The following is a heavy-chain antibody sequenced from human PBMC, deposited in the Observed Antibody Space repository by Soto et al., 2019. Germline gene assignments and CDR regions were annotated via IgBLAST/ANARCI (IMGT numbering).Heavy chain of an antibody. CDR3: VRSGTSSGRFSDY. CDR2: IYPSDSDI. CDR1: GYTFTSYW. D-gene: IGHD2-15*01. Sequence: GESLKISCKGSGYTFTSYWIGWVRQMPGEGLEWMGVIYPSDSDIRYSPSFQGKVIISADKSITTAYLQWSSLKAADTAMYYCVRSGTSSGRFSDYWGQGTLVTVSS. J-gene: IGHJ4*02. V-gene: IGHV5-51*01.